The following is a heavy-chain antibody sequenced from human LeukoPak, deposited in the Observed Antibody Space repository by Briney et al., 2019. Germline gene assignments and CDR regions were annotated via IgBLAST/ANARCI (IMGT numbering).Heavy chain of an antibody. D-gene: IGHD6-6*01. Sequence: SETLSLTCTVSGGSISNYYWSWIRQPPGKGREGIGYIYYTRSTNYNPSLTSRVNISVDTSKNQFSLNLTSATAADTAVYYCARWGSIAVARFDYWGQGTLVTVSS. V-gene: IGHV4-59*01. CDR2: IYYTRST. CDR1: GGSISNYY. J-gene: IGHJ4*02. CDR3: ARWGSIAVARFDY.